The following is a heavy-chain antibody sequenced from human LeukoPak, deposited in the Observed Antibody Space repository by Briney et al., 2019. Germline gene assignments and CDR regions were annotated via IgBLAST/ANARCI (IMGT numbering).Heavy chain of an antibody. V-gene: IGHV5-51*01. Sequence: GESLKISCKASGYNFSNYLVGWVRQMPGKGLEWMGIIYPGDSNTRYSPSFEGQVLISADKSISTVYLHWGSLKASDTAMYFRARRGSLTSDAVDIWGQGTLVSV. D-gene: IGHD3-9*01. CDR2: IYPGDSNT. CDR3: ARRGSLTSDAVDI. J-gene: IGHJ3*02. CDR1: GYNFSNYL.